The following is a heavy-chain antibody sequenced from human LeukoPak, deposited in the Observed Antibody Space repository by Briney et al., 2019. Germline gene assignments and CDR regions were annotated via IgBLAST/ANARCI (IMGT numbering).Heavy chain of an antibody. D-gene: IGHD3-16*01. V-gene: IGHV3-23*01. CDR2: ISPSGDIT. CDR3: AIDVTGVWGYLRLEGY. Sequence: GGSLRLSCAASGFTFTTHGINSVRQARGKGREWGSAISPSGDITYYAGSVKGRFTISRDNYQNLVTLPVTSLRVEDTAVYYCAIDVTGVWGYLRLEGYWGQGTLVTVSS. CDR1: GFTFTTHG. J-gene: IGHJ4*02.